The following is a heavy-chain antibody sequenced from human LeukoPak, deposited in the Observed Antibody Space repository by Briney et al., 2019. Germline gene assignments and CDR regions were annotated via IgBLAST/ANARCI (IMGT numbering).Heavy chain of an antibody. J-gene: IGHJ6*03. D-gene: IGHD1-26*01. CDR2: ITGGDGNT. Sequence: PGGSLRLSCAASAFTFSNYALTWVRQTPGKGLEWVSSITGGDGNTQYADSVKGRFTISRDNSKNTLYLQMNSLRAEDTAIYFCAKHSHRHYHYYYMDVWGTGTTVTVFS. CDR1: AFTFSNYA. CDR3: AKHSHRHYHYYYMDV. V-gene: IGHV3-23*01.